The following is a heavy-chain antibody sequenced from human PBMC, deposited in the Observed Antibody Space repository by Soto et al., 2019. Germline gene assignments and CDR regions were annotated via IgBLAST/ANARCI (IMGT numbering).Heavy chain of an antibody. V-gene: IGHV3-30*18. CDR3: AKAYSTDWPRDYYYGMNV. Sequence: PGGSLRLSCAASGFTFSDYGMHWVRQAPGKGLEWMAFISYHGSDKYYTDSVKGRFTISRDNSKNTLYLQMNNLRAEDTAVYYCAKAYSTDWPRDYYYGMNVWGQGTTVTVSS. CDR2: ISYHGSDK. D-gene: IGHD6-19*01. CDR1: GFTFSDYG. J-gene: IGHJ6*02.